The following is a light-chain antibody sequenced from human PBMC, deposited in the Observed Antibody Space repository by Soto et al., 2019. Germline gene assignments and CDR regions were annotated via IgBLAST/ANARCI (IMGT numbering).Light chain of an antibody. CDR2: AAS. CDR1: QGISSY. J-gene: IGKJ1*01. V-gene: IGKV1-8*01. CDR3: QQYYSYRWT. Sequence: AIRMTQSPSSFSASTGDRVTITCRASQGISSYLAWYQQNPGKAPKLLIYAASTLQSGVPSRFSGSGSGTDFTLTIRCLQSEDFATYSCQQYYSYRWTFGQGTKVEIK.